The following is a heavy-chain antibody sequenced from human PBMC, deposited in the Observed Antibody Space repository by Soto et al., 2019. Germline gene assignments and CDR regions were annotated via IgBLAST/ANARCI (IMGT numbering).Heavy chain of an antibody. CDR2: ISYDGSNK. CDR1: GFTFSSYA. J-gene: IGHJ6*03. Sequence: GGSLRLSCAASGFTFSSYAMHWVRQAPGKGLEWVAVISYDGSNKYYADSVKGRFTISRDNSKNTLYLQMNSLRAEDTAVYYCAKDLIAVAGITSLNSGLYYYYYMDVWGKGTTVTVSS. D-gene: IGHD6-19*01. V-gene: IGHV3-30*04. CDR3: AKDLIAVAGITSLNSGLYYYYYMDV.